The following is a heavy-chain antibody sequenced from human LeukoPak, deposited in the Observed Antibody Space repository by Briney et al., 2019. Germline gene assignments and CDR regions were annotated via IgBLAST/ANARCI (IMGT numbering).Heavy chain of an antibody. CDR1: GFTFSSYA. J-gene: IGHJ4*02. D-gene: IGHD6-19*01. CDR2: ISYDGSNK. CDR3: ARNKLGIAVAGPHPLDY. V-gene: IGHV3-30-3*01. Sequence: GGSLRLSCAASGFTFSSYATHWVRQAPGKGLEWVAVISYDGSNKYYADSVKGRFTISRDNSKNTLYLQMNSLRAEDTAVYYCARNKLGIAVAGPHPLDYWVQGTLVTVSS.